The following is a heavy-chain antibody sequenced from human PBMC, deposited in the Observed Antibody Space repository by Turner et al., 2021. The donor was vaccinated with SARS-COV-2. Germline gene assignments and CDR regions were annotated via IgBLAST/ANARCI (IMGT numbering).Heavy chain of an antibody. D-gene: IGHD3-22*01. Sequence: VQLLESGGGLVQPGGSLRLSCAAPGFTFSSYAMSWVRQAPGKGLEWVSAISGSGGTTYYADSVKGRFTISRDNSKNTLYLQMNSLRAEDTAVYYCAKADRVMIVVVITLFDYWGQGTLVTVSS. CDR3: AKADRVMIVVVITLFDY. V-gene: IGHV3-23*01. J-gene: IGHJ4*02. CDR2: ISGSGGTT. CDR1: GFTFSSYA.